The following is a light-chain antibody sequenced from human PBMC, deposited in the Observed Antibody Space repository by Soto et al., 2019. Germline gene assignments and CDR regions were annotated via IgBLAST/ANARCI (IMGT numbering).Light chain of an antibody. J-gene: IGLJ2*01. V-gene: IGLV2-14*01. CDR3: SSYTRSSSVV. Sequence: QSVLTQPASVSGSPGQSITISCTGTSSDVAYYNYVSWYQQHPGKAPKVMIYDVSYRPSGVSNRFSGSKSGNTASLTISGLQAEDEADYYCSSYTRSSSVVFGGGTQLTVL. CDR2: DVS. CDR1: SSDVAYYNY.